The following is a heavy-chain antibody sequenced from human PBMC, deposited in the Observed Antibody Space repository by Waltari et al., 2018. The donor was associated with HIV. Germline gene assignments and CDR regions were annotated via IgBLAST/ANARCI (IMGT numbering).Heavy chain of an antibody. CDR1: GFSFSISG. CDR2: IRYDGNTK. Sequence: QGQLVESGGGVVQPGGSLRLSCAASGFSFSISGLHWVRQAPGKGLVWVTFIRYDGNTKYYADSVKGRFTISRDNSNNTLYLQMSSLRAEDTAVYYCAKELRSGYSYYYYGMDVWGQGTTVTVSS. V-gene: IGHV3-30*02. CDR3: AKELRSGYSYYYYGMDV. D-gene: IGHD2-15*01. J-gene: IGHJ6*02.